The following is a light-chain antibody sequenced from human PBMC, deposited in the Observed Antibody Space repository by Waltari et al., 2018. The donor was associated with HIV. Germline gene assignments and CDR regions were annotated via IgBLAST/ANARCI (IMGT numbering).Light chain of an antibody. CDR1: QSVSNN. CDR2: GPS. V-gene: IGKV3-15*01. J-gene: IGKJ1*01. CDR3: QQYNEGPRT. Sequence: ELVITQSPATLSVSPGERATLSCRASQSVSNNLAWYQQKPGQAPRLLVYGPSTRATGTAARFSASGSGAEFTLTISSLQSENFAIYYCQQYNEGPRTFGQVTNVEIK.